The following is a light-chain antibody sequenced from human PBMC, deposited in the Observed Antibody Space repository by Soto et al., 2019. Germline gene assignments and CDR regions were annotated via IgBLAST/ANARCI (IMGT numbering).Light chain of an antibody. CDR2: EVS. CDR1: SADVVVYNY. V-gene: IGLV2-8*01. CDR3: SSYAGSNNFEV. Sequence: QSVLTQPPSASGSPGQSVTISCTGTSADVVVYNYVSWYQQHPGKAPKLMIYEVSKRPSGVPDRFSGSKSGNTASLTVSGLQAEDEADYYCSSYAGSNNFEVFGTGTKVTVL. J-gene: IGLJ1*01.